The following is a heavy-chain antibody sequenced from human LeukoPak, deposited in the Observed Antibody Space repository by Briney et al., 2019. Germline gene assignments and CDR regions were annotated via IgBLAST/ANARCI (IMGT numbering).Heavy chain of an antibody. Sequence: PGGSLRLSCAASGFTFSNYGIHGVRQAPGKGRDWVAVIRYDGSNKHYADAVKGRFTISSDNSKNTLYLQMNRLRAQATAVYYCAKGLGWLVGPFDIWGQGIMVTVSS. D-gene: IGHD6-19*01. V-gene: IGHV3-30*02. J-gene: IGHJ3*02. CDR1: GFTFSNYG. CDR3: AKGLGWLVGPFDI. CDR2: IRYDGSNK.